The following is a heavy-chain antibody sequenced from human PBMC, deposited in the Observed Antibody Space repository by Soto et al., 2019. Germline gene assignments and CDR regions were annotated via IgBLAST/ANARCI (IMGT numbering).Heavy chain of an antibody. V-gene: IGHV3-30-3*01. CDR1: GFTFSNYI. CDR3: ATDYECGSYCDLGH. J-gene: IGHJ4*02. D-gene: IGHD3-10*01. Sequence: QVQLVESGGGVVQPGRSLRLSCAASGFTFSNYIMHWVRQAPGKGLEWVAIILHDGNNKYYADSVKGRFTISRDNSKNTVYVKMNRLRTEDTAIYYCATDYECGSYCDLGHWGQGTLVTVSS. CDR2: ILHDGNNK.